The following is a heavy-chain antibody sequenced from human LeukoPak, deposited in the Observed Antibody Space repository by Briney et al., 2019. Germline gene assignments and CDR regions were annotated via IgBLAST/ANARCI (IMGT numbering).Heavy chain of an antibody. CDR1: GFTFSNYG. D-gene: IGHD5-18*01. CDR3: AKCLGIAMVYDAFDI. CDR2: ISYDGGNK. J-gene: IGHJ3*02. Sequence: GRSLRLSCAASGFTFSNYGMHWVRQAPGKGLEWVAVISYDGGNKYYADSVRGRFTISRDYSKNTLYLQMNSLRAEDTAVYYCAKCLGIAMVYDAFDIWGQGTMVTVSS. V-gene: IGHV3-30*18.